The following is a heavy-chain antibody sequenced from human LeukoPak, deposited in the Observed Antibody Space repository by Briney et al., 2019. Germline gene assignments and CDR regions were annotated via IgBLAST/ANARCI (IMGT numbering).Heavy chain of an antibody. CDR2: ITNSGDKT. V-gene: IGHV3-23*01. CDR1: GFTFSSYA. J-gene: IGHJ4*02. D-gene: IGHD5-18*01. CDR3: AKSRVRYSLDYFDY. Sequence: GGSLRLSCAASGFTFSSYAMSWVRQAPGKGLEWVATITNSGDKTFYADSVEGRFTISRDNSENTLYLQMNSLRAADTAVYYCAKSRVRYSLDYFDYWGQGTLVTVSS.